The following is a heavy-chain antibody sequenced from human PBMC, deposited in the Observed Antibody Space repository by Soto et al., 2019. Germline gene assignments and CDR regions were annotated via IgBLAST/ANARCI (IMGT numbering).Heavy chain of an antibody. D-gene: IGHD6-19*01. CDR3: AGGYRSGTHPA. CDR2: ISSSGGSPI. Sequence: GGSLRLSCEASGFTFSSYAMSWVRQAPWKGLEWVSAISSSGGSPISYADSVKGRFTISRDNAKNSLYLQMNSLRAEDTAVYYCAGGYRSGTHPAWGQGTQVTVSS. J-gene: IGHJ4*02. V-gene: IGHV3-23*01. CDR1: GFTFSSYA.